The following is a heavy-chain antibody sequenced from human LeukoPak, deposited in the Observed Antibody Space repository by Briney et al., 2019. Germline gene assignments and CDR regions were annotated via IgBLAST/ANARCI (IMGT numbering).Heavy chain of an antibody. Sequence: GGSLRLSCAASGFTFSSYAMSWVRQAPGKGLEWVSAISGSGGSTYYADSVKGRFTISRDNSKNTLYLQMNSLRAEDTAVYYRARVLGPYGDPTLDYWGQGTLVTVSS. D-gene: IGHD4-17*01. CDR2: ISGSGGST. J-gene: IGHJ4*02. CDR1: GFTFSSYA. CDR3: ARVLGPYGDPTLDY. V-gene: IGHV3-23*01.